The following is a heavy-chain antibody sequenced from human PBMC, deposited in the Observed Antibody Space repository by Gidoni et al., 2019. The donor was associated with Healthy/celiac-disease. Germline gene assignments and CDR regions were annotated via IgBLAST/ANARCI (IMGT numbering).Heavy chain of an antibody. J-gene: IGHJ1*01. Sequence: EVQLLESGGGLVQPGGSLSLSCAASGFPFSSYAMSWVRQAPGKGLEWVSAISGSGGSTYYADSVKGRFTISRDNSKNTLYLQMNSLRAEDTAVYYCAKDSPDDYGDYSARGGYFQHWGQGTLVTVSS. CDR3: AKDSPDDYGDYSARGGYFQH. CDR1: GFPFSSYA. D-gene: IGHD4-17*01. V-gene: IGHV3-23*01. CDR2: ISGSGGST.